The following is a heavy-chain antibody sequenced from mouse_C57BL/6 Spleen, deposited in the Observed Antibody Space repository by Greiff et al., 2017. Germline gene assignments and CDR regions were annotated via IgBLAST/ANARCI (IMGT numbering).Heavy chain of an antibody. CDR2: IYPGDGDT. J-gene: IGHJ1*03. CDR1: GYAFSSSW. D-gene: IGHD1-1*01. CDR3: ARGKYGSSWYFDV. Sequence: QVQLQQSGPELVKPGASVKISCKASGYAFSSSWMNWVKQRPGKGLEWIGRIYPGDGDTNYNGKFKGKATLTADKSSSTAYMQLSSRTSEDSAVYFCARGKYGSSWYFDVWGTGTTVTVSS. V-gene: IGHV1-82*01.